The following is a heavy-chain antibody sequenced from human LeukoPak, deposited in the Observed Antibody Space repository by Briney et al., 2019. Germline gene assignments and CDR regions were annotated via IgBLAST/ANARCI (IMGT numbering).Heavy chain of an antibody. J-gene: IGHJ4*02. Sequence: PGGSLRLSCAASGFTFSNAWMSWVRQAPGKGLEWVGRIKSKTDGGTTDYAAPVKGRFTISRDDSKNTLYLQMNSLKTEDTAVYYCVRYGPRNYFDYWGQGTLVTVSS. V-gene: IGHV3-15*01. CDR1: GFTFSNAW. CDR2: IKSKTDGGTT. D-gene: IGHD4-17*01. CDR3: VRYGPRNYFDY.